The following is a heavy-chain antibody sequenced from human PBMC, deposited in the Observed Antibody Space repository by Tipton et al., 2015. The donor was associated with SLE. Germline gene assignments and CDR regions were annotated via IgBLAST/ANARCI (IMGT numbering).Heavy chain of an antibody. V-gene: IGHV4-34*01. J-gene: IGHJ6*02. CDR1: GGSFNDFS. D-gene: IGHD6-19*01. Sequence: TLSLTCAVYGGSFNDFSWSWIRQPPGRGLEWIGEITHTGSTSYNPSLKSRFTISVDSSKNQFSLKVNSVTAADTAVYYCASSSGWHDGLGVWGRGTTVTVSS. CDR3: ASSSGWHDGLGV. CDR2: ITHTGST.